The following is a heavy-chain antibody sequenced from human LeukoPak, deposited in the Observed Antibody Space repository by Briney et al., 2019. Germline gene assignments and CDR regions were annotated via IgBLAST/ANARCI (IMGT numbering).Heavy chain of an antibody. V-gene: IGHV1-8*01. CDR1: GYTFTSYD. CDR2: MNPNSGNT. D-gene: IGHD1-1*01. J-gene: IGHJ6*02. Sequence: ASVKLSCKASGYTFTSYDINWVRQATGQGLEWMGWMNPNSGNTGYAQKFQGRVTMTRNTSISTAYMELSSLRSEDTAVYYCATPTQLYYYYGMDVWGQGTTVTVSS. CDR3: ATPTQLYYYYGMDV.